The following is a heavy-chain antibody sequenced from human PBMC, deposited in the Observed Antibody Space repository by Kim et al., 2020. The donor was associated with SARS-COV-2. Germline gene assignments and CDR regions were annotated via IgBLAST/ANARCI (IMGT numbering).Heavy chain of an antibody. J-gene: IGHJ4*02. V-gene: IGHV4-34*01. Sequence: LKSGVTISIETSKNQFSLKLSSVTAADTAVYYCARGRAMVRGVLYYFDYWGQGTLVTVSS. D-gene: IGHD3-10*01. CDR3: ARGRAMVRGVLYYFDY.